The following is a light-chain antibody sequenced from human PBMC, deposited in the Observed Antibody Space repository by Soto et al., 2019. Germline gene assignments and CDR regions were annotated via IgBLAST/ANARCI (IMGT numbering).Light chain of an antibody. CDR1: QSVSTN. J-gene: IGKJ4*01. V-gene: IGKV3-15*01. CDR2: GAF. Sequence: EIVMTQSPTTLSVSPGERATLSCRASQSVSTNLAWYQQKPGQAPRLLIYGAFTRANGIPDRFSGSGSGTEFTLTISSLQSEDFAVYHCQQYNNWPSLTFGGGTRVEIK. CDR3: QQYNNWPSLT.